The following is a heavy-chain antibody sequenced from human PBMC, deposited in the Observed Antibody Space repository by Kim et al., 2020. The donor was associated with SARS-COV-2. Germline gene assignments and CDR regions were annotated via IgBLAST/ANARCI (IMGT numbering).Heavy chain of an antibody. D-gene: IGHD1-7*01. V-gene: IGHV3-48*03. CDR3: TRENFWYFDL. CDR2: TI. Sequence: TIYDADSVKGRLTGSRDNAKNSLYLQMNSLRAEDTAIYFCTRENFWYFDLWGRGTLVTVSS. J-gene: IGHJ2*01.